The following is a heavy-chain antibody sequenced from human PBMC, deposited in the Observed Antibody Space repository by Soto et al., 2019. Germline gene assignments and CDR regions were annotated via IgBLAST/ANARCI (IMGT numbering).Heavy chain of an antibody. D-gene: IGHD3-22*01. Sequence: QVQLVQSGAEVKKPGSSVKVSCKASGGTFSSYAISWVRQAPGQGLEWMGGIIPIFGTANYAQKFQGRVTITAGESTSTAYMELSSLRSEYTAVYYCARGVGCYDSSGYYYVGLFDYWGQGTLVTVSS. CDR1: GGTFSSYA. V-gene: IGHV1-69*12. CDR2: IIPIFGTA. CDR3: ARGVGCYDSSGYYYVGLFDY. J-gene: IGHJ4*02.